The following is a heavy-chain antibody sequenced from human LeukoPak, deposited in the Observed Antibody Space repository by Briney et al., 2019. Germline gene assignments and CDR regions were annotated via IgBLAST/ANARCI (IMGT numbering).Heavy chain of an antibody. Sequence: GGSLRLSCAASGFTFSSYAMHWVRQAAGKGLEWVAVISYDGSNKYYADSVKGRFTISRDNAKNSLYLQMNSLRAEDTAVYYCARDPIGDRDTYYFDYWGQGTLVTVSS. J-gene: IGHJ4*02. CDR1: GFTFSSYA. CDR3: ARDPIGDRDTYYFDY. CDR2: ISYDGSNK. V-gene: IGHV3-30*04. D-gene: IGHD3-16*01.